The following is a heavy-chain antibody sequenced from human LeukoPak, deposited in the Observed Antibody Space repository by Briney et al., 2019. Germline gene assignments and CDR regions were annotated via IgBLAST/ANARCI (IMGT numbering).Heavy chain of an antibody. CDR3: ASEDYGGNIDY. CDR2: IIPIFGTA. J-gene: IGHJ4*02. V-gene: IGHV1-69*13. CDR1: GGTFSSYA. D-gene: IGHD4-23*01. Sequence: SVKASCKASGGTFSSYAISWVRQAPGQGLEWMGGIIPIFGTANYAQKFQGRVTITADESTSTAYMELSSLRSEDTAVYYCASEDYGGNIDYWGQGTLVTVSS.